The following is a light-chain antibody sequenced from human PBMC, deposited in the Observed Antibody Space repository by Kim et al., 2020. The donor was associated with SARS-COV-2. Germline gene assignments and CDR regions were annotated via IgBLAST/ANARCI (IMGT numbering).Light chain of an antibody. J-gene: IGKJ2*01. CDR1: QSVSSSY. V-gene: IGKV3-20*01. CDR3: QQSDT. CDR2: GAS. Sequence: EIVLTQSPGTLSLSPGERATLSCRASQSVSSSYLAWYQQKPGQAPRLLLYGASSRATGIPDRFSGGGSGTDFTLTITRLEPEDFAVYYCQQSDTFGQGTKLEIK.